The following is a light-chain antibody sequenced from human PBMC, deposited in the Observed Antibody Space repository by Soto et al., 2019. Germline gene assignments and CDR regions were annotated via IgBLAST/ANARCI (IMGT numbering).Light chain of an antibody. Sequence: QSVLTQPASVSGSPGQSITISCTGTSSDVGAYNYVSWYQQHPAKIPKLMIYHVSNRPSGVSDRFSGSKSGNTASLTISGLQAEDEAAYYCYSYTTSSTYVFGTGTKLTVL. CDR3: YSYTTSSTYV. J-gene: IGLJ1*01. CDR2: HVS. V-gene: IGLV2-14*01. CDR1: SSDVGAYNY.